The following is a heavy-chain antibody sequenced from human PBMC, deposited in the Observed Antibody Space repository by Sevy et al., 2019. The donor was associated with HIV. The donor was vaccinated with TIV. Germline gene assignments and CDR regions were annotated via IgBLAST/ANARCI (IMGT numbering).Heavy chain of an antibody. CDR2: INPTGGYT. Sequence: ASVKVSCRASEYSYILYYMNWIRLAPGQGLEWMGLINPTGGYTTYAQGFQGRLSMTRDTSTRTFYMELSSLTYDDTAVYYCAVSQSCGGDCYYFDSWGKGTQVTVSS. J-gene: IGHJ4*02. CDR1: EYSYILYY. V-gene: IGHV1-46*01. D-gene: IGHD2-21*02. CDR3: AVSQSCGGDCYYFDS.